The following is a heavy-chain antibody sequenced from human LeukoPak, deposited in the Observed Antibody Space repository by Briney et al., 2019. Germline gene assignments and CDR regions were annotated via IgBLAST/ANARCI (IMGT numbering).Heavy chain of an antibody. Sequence: EASVKVSCEASGYTFTSYDINWVRQATGQGLEWMGWMNPNSGNTGYAQKFQGRVTMTRNTSISTAYMELSSLRSEDTAVYYCARVYYDSSGYYYLHDAFDIWGQGTMVTVSS. J-gene: IGHJ3*02. CDR1: GYTFTSYD. D-gene: IGHD3-22*01. V-gene: IGHV1-8*01. CDR3: ARVYYDSSGYYYLHDAFDI. CDR2: MNPNSGNT.